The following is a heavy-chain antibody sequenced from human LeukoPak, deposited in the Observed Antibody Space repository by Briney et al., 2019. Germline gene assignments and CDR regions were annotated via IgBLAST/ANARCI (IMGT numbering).Heavy chain of an antibody. D-gene: IGHD1-1*01. CDR1: GYTFTSYG. CDR3: ARGAVNRYNWNDDNFYYYYMDV. CDR2: ISGYNGYT. V-gene: IGHV1-18*01. J-gene: IGHJ6*03. Sequence: HGASVKVSCKASGYTFTSYGINWVRQAPGQGLEWMGWISGYNGYTYYAQKLQGRVTMTTDTSTSTAYMELRSLRSGDTAVYYCARGAVNRYNWNDDNFYYYYMDVWGKGTTVTISS.